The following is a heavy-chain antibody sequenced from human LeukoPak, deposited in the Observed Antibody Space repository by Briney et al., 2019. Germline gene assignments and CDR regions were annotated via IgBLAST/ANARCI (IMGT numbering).Heavy chain of an antibody. D-gene: IGHD6-13*01. V-gene: IGHV1-2*07. J-gene: IGHJ4*02. CDR2: INPNSGGT. Sequence: GASVKVSCKASGYSFTEYYTHCVRRAPGEGLEWMGWINPNSGGTNYAHKLQGRVTMTRDTSISTAYMELTRLRSDDTAVYYCSRVRGSSSWREFDYWGQGTLVTVSS. CDR3: SRVRGSSSWREFDY. CDR1: GYSFTEYY.